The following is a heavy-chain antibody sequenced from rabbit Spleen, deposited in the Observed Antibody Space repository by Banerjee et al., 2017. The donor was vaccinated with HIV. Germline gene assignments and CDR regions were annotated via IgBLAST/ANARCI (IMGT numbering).Heavy chain of an antibody. J-gene: IGHJ6*01. CDR1: GFDFSSGYD. CDR2: IYAGSSGNT. V-gene: IGHV1S40*01. CDR3: ARDAGTSFSTYGMDL. D-gene: IGHD8-1*01. Sequence: QSLVESGGGLVQPEGSLTLTCKASGFDFSSGYDMCWVRQAPGKGLEWIACIYAGSSGNTYSATWAKGRFTISKTSSTTVTLQMTSLTAADTATYFCARDAGTSFSTYGMDLWGPGTLVTVS.